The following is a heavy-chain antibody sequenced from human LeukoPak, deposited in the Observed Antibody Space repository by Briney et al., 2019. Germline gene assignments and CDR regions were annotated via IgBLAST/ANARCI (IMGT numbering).Heavy chain of an antibody. Sequence: PSETLSLTCSVSGGSIDNHYWSWIRQPPGKGLEWIGYIYYSGSTNYNPSLKSRVTISVDTSKNQFSLKLSSVTAADTAVYYCARDLSGKADYWGQGTLVTVSS. D-gene: IGHD4-23*01. CDR1: GGSIDNHY. CDR2: IYYSGST. CDR3: ARDLSGKADY. V-gene: IGHV4-59*11. J-gene: IGHJ4*02.